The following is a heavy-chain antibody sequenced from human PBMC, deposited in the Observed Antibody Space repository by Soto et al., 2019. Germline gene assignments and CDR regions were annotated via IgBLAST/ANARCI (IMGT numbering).Heavy chain of an antibody. CDR2: STGSSDST. V-gene: IGHV3-23*01. CDR3: AKEQTTCVHYALDY. CDR1: GFIFSSYA. Sequence: GGSLRLSCEASGFIFSSYARNWVRQAPGKGLQWVSSSTGSSDSTSYIASVKGRFTISRDNSKNTLYLQMNSLRAEDTAVYFCAKEQTTCVHYALDYWSQGTLVTVSS. J-gene: IGHJ4*02. D-gene: IGHD3-16*01.